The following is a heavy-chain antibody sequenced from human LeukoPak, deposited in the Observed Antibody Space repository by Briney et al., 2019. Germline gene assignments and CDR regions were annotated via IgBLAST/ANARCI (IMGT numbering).Heavy chain of an antibody. CDR3: AGSQYYYGSGSYFSSPGMDV. V-gene: IGHV3-64D*06. CDR1: GFTFSSYA. Sequence: PGGSLRLSCSASGFTFSSYAMHWVRQAPGKGLEYVSAISSNGGSTYYADSVKGRFTISRDNSKNTLYLQMSSLRAEDTAVYYCAGSQYYYGSGSYFSSPGMDVWGQGTTVTVSS. J-gene: IGHJ6*02. D-gene: IGHD3-10*01. CDR2: ISSNGGST.